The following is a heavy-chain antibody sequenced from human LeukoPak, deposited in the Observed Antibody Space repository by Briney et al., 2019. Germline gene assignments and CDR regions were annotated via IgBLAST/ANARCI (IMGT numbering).Heavy chain of an antibody. CDR1: GYTFTSYG. V-gene: IGHV1-18*01. J-gene: IGHJ6*02. Sequence: ASVKVSCMASGYTFTSYGISWVRQAPGQGLEGMGWISAYNGNTNYAQKLQGRVTMTTDTSTSTAYMELRSLRYDDTAVYYCARAFRYCSSTSCYFVHYYYSGMDVWGQGTTVTVSS. CDR2: ISAYNGNT. CDR3: ARAFRYCSSTSCYFVHYYYSGMDV. D-gene: IGHD2-2*01.